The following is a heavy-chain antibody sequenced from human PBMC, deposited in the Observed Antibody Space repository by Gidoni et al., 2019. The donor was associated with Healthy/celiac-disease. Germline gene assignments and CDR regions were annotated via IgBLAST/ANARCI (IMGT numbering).Heavy chain of an antibody. D-gene: IGHD3-22*01. CDR3: ARESPSYYDIRLVPDGMDV. Sequence: EVQLVESGGGLVQPGGSLRLSCAASAFTFTSYWMSWVRPAPGKGLEWVAKIKQEGSEKYYVDSVKGRFTISRDNAKNSLYLQMNSLRAEDTAVYYCARESPSYYDIRLVPDGMDVWGQGTTVTVSS. V-gene: IGHV3-7*04. J-gene: IGHJ6*02. CDR2: IKQEGSEK. CDR1: AFTFTSYW.